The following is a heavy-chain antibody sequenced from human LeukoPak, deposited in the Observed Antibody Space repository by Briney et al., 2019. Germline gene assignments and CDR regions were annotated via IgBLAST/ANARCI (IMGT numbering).Heavy chain of an antibody. J-gene: IGHJ4*02. Sequence: YPSETLSLTCTVSGGSISSYYWSWIRQPPGKGLEWIGYIYYSGSTNYNPSLKSRVTISVDTSKNQFSLKLNSVTAADTAVYYCARHFGDTYRRAFDFWGQGTLVTVSS. V-gene: IGHV4-59*08. CDR2: IYYSGST. CDR3: ARHFGDTYRRAFDF. D-gene: IGHD5-24*01. CDR1: GGSISSYY.